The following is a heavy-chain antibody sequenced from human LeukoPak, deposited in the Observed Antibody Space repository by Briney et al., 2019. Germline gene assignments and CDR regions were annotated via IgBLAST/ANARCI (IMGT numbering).Heavy chain of an antibody. Sequence: ASVKVSCKASGYTFTSYAMHWVRQAPGQRLEWMGWINAGNGNTKYSQKFQGRVTITRDTSASTAYMELSSLRSEDTAVYYCARGKGYQLLYEALTSSQFDYWGQGTLVTVSS. CDR3: ARGKGYQLLYEALTSSQFDY. CDR1: GYTFTSYA. CDR2: INAGNGNT. D-gene: IGHD2-2*02. V-gene: IGHV1-3*01. J-gene: IGHJ4*02.